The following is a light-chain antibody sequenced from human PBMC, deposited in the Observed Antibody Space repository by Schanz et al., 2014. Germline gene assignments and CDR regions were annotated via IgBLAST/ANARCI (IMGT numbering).Light chain of an antibody. CDR3: QQANSFPWT. J-gene: IGKJ1*01. V-gene: IGKV3-11*01. CDR2: DAS. CDR1: QSVSSY. Sequence: EIVLTQSPATLSLSPGERATLSCRASQSVSSYLAWYQQKPGQAPRLLIYDASNRATGIPDRFSGSGSGTDFTLTISRLEPEDFATYYCQQANSFPWTFGQGTKVEIK.